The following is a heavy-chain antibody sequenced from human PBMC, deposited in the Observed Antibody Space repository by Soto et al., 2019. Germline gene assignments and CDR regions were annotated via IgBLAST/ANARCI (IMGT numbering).Heavy chain of an antibody. Sequence: QVQLVESGGGVVQPGRSLRISCAASGFTFSNYGMHWVRQAPGKGLEWLAIIWYDGSNKYYADSVKGRFTISRDNSKNMLYLQMNSLRAEDTAVYYCARLFTWIMDYWGQGTLVTVSS. D-gene: IGHD5-12*01. CDR3: ARLFTWIMDY. CDR1: GFTFSNYG. CDR2: IWYDGSNK. J-gene: IGHJ4*02. V-gene: IGHV3-33*01.